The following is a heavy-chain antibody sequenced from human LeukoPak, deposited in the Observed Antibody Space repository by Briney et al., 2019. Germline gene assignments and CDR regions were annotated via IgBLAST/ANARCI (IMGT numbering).Heavy chain of an antibody. V-gene: IGHV4-34*01. CDR1: GGSFSGYY. Sequence: KPSETLSLTCAVYGGSFSGYYWSWIRQPPGKGLEWIGEINHSGSTNYNPSLKSRVTISVDTSKNQFSLKLTAVTAADTAVYYCARLGAVLTSVNWFDPWGQGILVTVSS. CDR3: ARLGAVLTSVNWFDP. D-gene: IGHD4-23*01. J-gene: IGHJ5*02. CDR2: INHSGST.